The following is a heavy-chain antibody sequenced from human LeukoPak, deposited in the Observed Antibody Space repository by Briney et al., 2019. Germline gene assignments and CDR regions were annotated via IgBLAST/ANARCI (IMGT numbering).Heavy chain of an antibody. D-gene: IGHD2-21*01. V-gene: IGHV4-30-4*08. CDR1: GAAMNSGDYY. CDR2: IHYNGAT. Sequence: PSETLSLTSSFSGAAMNSGDYYWPWIRQSPGMGLEWFAYIHYNGATYYNPSLKSRLSVSLDTSRNQFSLNLNSVTAADTAVYFCSRVMSDCGSVMCYKGYLDSWGQGTLVTVSS. J-gene: IGHJ4*02. CDR3: SRVMSDCGSVMCYKGYLDS.